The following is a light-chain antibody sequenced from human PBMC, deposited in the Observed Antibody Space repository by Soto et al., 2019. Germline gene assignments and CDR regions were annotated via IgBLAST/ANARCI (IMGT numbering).Light chain of an antibody. CDR3: SSFTTSSTWV. J-gene: IGLJ3*02. V-gene: IGLV2-14*01. Sequence: QYVLTQPASVSGSPGQSITISCTRASSDVGNCNCVSWYQQHPGKAPKLMIYEVSNRPSGVSDRFSGSKAGNTASLTISGLQAEDEADYYCSSFTTSSTWVFGGGTKLTVL. CDR1: SSDVGNCNC. CDR2: EVS.